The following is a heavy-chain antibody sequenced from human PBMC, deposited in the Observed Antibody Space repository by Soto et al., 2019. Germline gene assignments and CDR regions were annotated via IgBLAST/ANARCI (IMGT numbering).Heavy chain of an antibody. CDR3: ARDRITMVRGVIITPHCPGWYYFAY. D-gene: IGHD3-10*01. J-gene: IGHJ4*02. CDR2: INHSGST. V-gene: IGHV4-34*01. Sequence: QVQLQQWGAGLLKPSETLSLTCAVYGGSFSGYYWSWIRQPPGKGLEWIGEINHSGSTNYNPSLKRRGTISVDTSTNQFSLKLSSVTAADTAVYYCARDRITMVRGVIITPHCPGWYYFAYWGQGTLVTVSS. CDR1: GGSFSGYY.